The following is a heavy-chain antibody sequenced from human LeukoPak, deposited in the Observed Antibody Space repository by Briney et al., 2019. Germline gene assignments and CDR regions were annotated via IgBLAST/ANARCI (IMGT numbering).Heavy chain of an antibody. J-gene: IGHJ6*02. Sequence: SETLSLTCAVYGGSFSGYYWSWIRQPPGKGLEWIGEINHSGSTNYNPSLKSRVTISVDTSKNQFSLKLSSVTAADTAVYFCARSRDLVQGVLSSRPELYSYYTMDVWGQGTTVTVSS. D-gene: IGHD3-10*01. CDR1: GGSFSGYY. CDR3: ARSRDLVQGVLSSRPELYSYYTMDV. CDR2: INHSGST. V-gene: IGHV4-34*01.